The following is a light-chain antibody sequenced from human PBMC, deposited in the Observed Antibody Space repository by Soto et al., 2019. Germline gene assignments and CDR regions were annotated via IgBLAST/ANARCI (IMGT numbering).Light chain of an antibody. CDR2: AAS. CDR3: IQVYSFPRT. Sequence: DIQMTQSPSSVSASIGDRVTITCRASQDIGRRLAWFQQKPGKAPKYLIQAASSLQGGVPSTFSGSGSGTDFTLTINTLHPEDFATYYCIQVYSFPRTFGQGTKVDI. V-gene: IGKV1-12*01. J-gene: IGKJ1*01. CDR1: QDIGRR.